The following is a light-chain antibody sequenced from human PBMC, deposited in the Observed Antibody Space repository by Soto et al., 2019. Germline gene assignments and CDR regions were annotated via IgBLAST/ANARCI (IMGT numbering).Light chain of an antibody. CDR1: QSVGSN. CDR3: HQYNNWPQT. CDR2: TAS. V-gene: IGKV3-15*01. J-gene: IGKJ1*01. Sequence: EIVMTQSPATLSVCLGERAILSCRASQSVGSNLAWYQQRPGQGPRLLMYTASIRATDTPARFSGSGSGTEFTLTISSLQSEDFAVYYCHQYNNWPQTFGQGTKVELK.